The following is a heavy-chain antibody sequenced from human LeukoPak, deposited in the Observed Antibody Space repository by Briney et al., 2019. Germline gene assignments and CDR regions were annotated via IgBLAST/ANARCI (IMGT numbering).Heavy chain of an antibody. Sequence: SETLSLTCSVSGGSIHSYWWSWIRQPAGKGLEFIGRIYTTGMTNYNPSLKSRVSISVDTSKNQFSLELRSVTAAATAVYFCARAVYTISSYRFDYWGQGALVTVSS. D-gene: IGHD3-10*01. CDR3: ARAVYTISSYRFDY. J-gene: IGHJ4*02. V-gene: IGHV4-4*07. CDR2: IYTTGMT. CDR1: GGSIHSYW.